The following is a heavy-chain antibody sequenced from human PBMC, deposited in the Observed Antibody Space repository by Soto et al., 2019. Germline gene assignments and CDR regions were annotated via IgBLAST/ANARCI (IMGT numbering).Heavy chain of an antibody. V-gene: IGHV3-33*01. D-gene: IGHD3-22*01. J-gene: IGHJ1*01. Sequence: GGSLRLSCAASGFTFSSYGMHWVRQAPGKGLEWVAVIWYDGSNKYYADSVKGRFTISRDNSKNTLYLQMNSLRAEDTAVYYCARESSSGYYYESSEYFQHWGQGTLVTVSS. CDR1: GFTFSSYG. CDR3: ARESSSGYYYESSEYFQH. CDR2: IWYDGSNK.